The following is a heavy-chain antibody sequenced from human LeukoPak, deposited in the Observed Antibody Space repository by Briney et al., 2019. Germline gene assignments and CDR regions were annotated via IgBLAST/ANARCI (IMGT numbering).Heavy chain of an antibody. CDR2: ISTDGSST. V-gene: IGHV3-74*01. Sequence: GGSLRLSCAASGFTFSSYWMHWVRQAPGKGLVWVSRISTDGSSTTYADSVKGRFTISRDNAKNALFLQMNSLRAEDTAVYYCARAGRYGYSTPWGQGTLVTVSS. CDR1: GFTFSSYW. J-gene: IGHJ5*02. D-gene: IGHD5-12*01. CDR3: ARAGRYGYSTP.